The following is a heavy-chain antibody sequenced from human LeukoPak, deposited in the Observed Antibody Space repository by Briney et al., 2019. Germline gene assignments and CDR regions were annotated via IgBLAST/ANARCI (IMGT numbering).Heavy chain of an antibody. V-gene: IGHV3-30*03. D-gene: IGHD6-19*01. J-gene: IGHJ4*02. CDR3: ARHVIAVAGGVY. CDR2: ISYDGSNK. Sequence: GGSLRLSCAASGFTFSSYGMHWVRQAPGKGLEWVAVISYDGSNKYYADSVKGRFTISRDNSKNTLYLQMNSLRAEDTAVYYCARHVIAVAGGVYWGQGTLVTVSS. CDR1: GFTFSSYG.